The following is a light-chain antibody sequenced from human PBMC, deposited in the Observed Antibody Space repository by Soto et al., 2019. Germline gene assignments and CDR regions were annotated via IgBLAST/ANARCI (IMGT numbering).Light chain of an antibody. J-gene: IGKJ1*01. V-gene: IGKV1-5*03. CDR3: QQYKSYSRT. CDR2: KAS. Sequence: DIQMTRSPYTLSASVGHRVTITCRASQSISSWLAWYQQKPGKAPNLLIYKASSLESGVPSRFSGSGTGTEFTLTISSLQPEDFATYYCQQYKSYSRTFGQGTKVDIK. CDR1: QSISSW.